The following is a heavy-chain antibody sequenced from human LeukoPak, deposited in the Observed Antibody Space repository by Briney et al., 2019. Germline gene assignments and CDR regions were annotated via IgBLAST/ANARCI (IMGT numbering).Heavy chain of an antibody. J-gene: IGHJ4*02. CDR3: AREGLVGATRHAFDY. CDR1: GFTFSAYW. D-gene: IGHD1-26*01. V-gene: IGHV3-7*03. CDR2: IREDGSEK. Sequence: PGGSLRLSCAGSGFTFSAYWMSWVRQAPGKGLEWVATIREDGSEKYYVDSVKGRFTISRDNAKNSLYLQMNSLRAEDTAVYYCAREGLVGATRHAFDYWGQGTLVTVSS.